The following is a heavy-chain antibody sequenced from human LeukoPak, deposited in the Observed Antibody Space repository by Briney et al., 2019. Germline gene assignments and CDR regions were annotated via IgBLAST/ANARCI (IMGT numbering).Heavy chain of an antibody. CDR2: ISGSGGST. J-gene: IGHJ3*02. CDR3: AKDLHGTQWLVRRDAFDI. V-gene: IGHV3-23*01. CDR1: GFTFSSYA. Sequence: GGSLRLSCAASGFTFSSYAMSWVRQAPGKGLEWVSAISGSGGSTYYADSVKGRFTISRDNSKNTLYLQMNSLRAEDTAVYYCAKDLHGTQWLVRRDAFDIWGQGTMVTVSS. D-gene: IGHD6-19*01.